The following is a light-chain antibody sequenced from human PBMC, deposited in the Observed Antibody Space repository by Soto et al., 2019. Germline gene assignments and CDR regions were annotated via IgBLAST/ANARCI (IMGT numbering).Light chain of an antibody. CDR1: QSINIW. J-gene: IGKJ1*01. CDR3: QQYNVYWT. CDR2: QAS. V-gene: IGKV1-5*03. Sequence: DIQMTQSPSTLSASVGDRVTITFRASQSINIWLAWYQQKPGRAPKLLIYQASTLQNGVPSRFSGSGSGTEFTLTISSLQPDDFATYYCQQYNVYWTFGQGTKVDIK.